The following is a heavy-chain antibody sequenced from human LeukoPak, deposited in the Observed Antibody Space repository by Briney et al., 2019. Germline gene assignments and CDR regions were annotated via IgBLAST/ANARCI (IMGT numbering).Heavy chain of an antibody. CDR1: GYTFTSYG. V-gene: IGHV1-24*01. CDR2: FDPEADET. Sequence: ASVKVSCKASGYTFTSYGISWVRQAPGQGLEWMGGFDPEADETIYAQNFHGRVTVTEDTSTDTAYMELSSLRSEDTAVYYCATAAEIYYYDTGGIWGQGTMVTVSS. CDR3: ATAAEIYYYDTGGI. J-gene: IGHJ3*02. D-gene: IGHD3-22*01.